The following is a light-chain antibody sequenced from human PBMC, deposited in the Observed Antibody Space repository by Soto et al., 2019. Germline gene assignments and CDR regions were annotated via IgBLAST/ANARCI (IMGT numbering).Light chain of an antibody. CDR1: QSVSSSH. J-gene: IGKJ1*01. V-gene: IGKV3-15*01. CDR2: SAS. Sequence: EIVLTQSPGTLSLSPGERATLSCRAIQSVSSSHLAWYQQKPGQAPRLLIYSASSRATGIPARFSGSGSGTEFTLTISSLQSEDFAVYYCHQYNNWPPWTFGQGTKVDIK. CDR3: HQYNNWPPWT.